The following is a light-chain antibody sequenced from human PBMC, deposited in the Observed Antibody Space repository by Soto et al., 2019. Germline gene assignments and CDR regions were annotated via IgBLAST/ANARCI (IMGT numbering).Light chain of an antibody. CDR2: EAS. CDR3: HQRQRWPRT. CDR1: QSVSSSY. J-gene: IGKJ1*01. V-gene: IGKV3D-20*02. Sequence: IVLTQSPGTLSLSPVERATLSGSSSQSVSSSYLAWYQQKPGQAPRLLIYEASNRAAGIPGRFSGSGSGTDFTLTITSLEPEDFAFYYCHQRQRWPRTFGQGTKVDIK.